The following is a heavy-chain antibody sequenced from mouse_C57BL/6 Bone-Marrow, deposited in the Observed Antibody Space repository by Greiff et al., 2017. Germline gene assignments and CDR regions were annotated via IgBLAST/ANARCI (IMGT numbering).Heavy chain of an antibody. J-gene: IGHJ1*03. D-gene: IGHD1-1*01. CDR3: TIWTCDGSSYDWYFDV. Sequence: VQLQQSGAELVRPGASVKLSCTASGFNITDDYMHWVKQRPEQGLEWIGWIDPENGDTEYAPKFQGKATFTADTSSNTAYLQLSSLTSEDTAVYYFTIWTCDGSSYDWYFDVWGTGTTVTVSS. V-gene: IGHV14-4*01. CDR1: GFNITDDY. CDR2: IDPENGDT.